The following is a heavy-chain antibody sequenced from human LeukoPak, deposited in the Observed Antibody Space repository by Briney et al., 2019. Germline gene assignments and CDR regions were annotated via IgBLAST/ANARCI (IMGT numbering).Heavy chain of an antibody. J-gene: IGHJ5*02. Sequence: SETLSLTCTVSGGSISSSSYYWGWIRQPPGKGLEWIGSIYYSGSTYYNPSLKSRVTISVDTSKNQFSLKLSSVTAADTAVYYCARDRGDPYYDILTGYDLRNWFDPWGQGTLVTVFS. CDR1: GGSISSSSYY. CDR2: IYYSGST. CDR3: ARDRGDPYYDILTGYDLRNWFDP. D-gene: IGHD3-9*01. V-gene: IGHV4-39*07.